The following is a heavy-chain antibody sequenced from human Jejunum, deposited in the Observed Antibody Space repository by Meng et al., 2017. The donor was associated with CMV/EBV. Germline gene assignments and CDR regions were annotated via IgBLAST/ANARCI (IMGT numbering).Heavy chain of an antibody. CDR2: IFGGGSST. D-gene: IGHD5-12*01. Sequence: SCPGSEFTFSSYAMSWVRPAPGKGPEWVSFIFGGGSSTYYADSVKGRFTISKDDSKNTLYLQMNSLRVEDTAVYYCTRESGYLIWGQGTTVTVSS. CDR1: EFTFSSYA. J-gene: IGHJ6*02. V-gene: IGHV3-23*03. CDR3: TRESGYLI.